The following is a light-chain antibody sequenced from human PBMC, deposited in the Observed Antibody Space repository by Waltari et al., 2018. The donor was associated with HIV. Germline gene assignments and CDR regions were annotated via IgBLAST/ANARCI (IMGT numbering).Light chain of an antibody. CDR1: SSNIGTNYD. V-gene: IGLV1-40*01. Sequence: QSVLTQPPSVSGAPGQNVTVSCTGSSSNIGTNYDVHWYQFLPGEVPKLLIYGTTSRPAGVPGRFSGSSSGTSASLAITGLQPADEADYYCQSYDNTVNGWVFGGGTRVTV. CDR2: GTT. CDR3: QSYDNTVNGWV. J-gene: IGLJ3*02.